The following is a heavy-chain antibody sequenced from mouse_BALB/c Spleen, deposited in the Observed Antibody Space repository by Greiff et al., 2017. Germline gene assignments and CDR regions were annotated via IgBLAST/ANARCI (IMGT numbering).Heavy chain of an antibody. D-gene: IGHD2-2*01. Sequence: VQLKQSGPGLVKPSQSLSLTCTVTGYSITSDYAWNWIRQFPGNKLEWMGYISYSGSTSYNPSLKSRISITRDTSKNQFFLQLNSVTTEDTATYYCAGGGYAAWFAYWGQGTLVTVSA. CDR2: ISYSGST. V-gene: IGHV3-2*02. J-gene: IGHJ3*01. CDR3: AGGGYAAWFAY. CDR1: GYSITSDYA.